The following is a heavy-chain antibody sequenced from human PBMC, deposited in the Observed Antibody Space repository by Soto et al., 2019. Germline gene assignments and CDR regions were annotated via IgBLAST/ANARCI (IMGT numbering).Heavy chain of an antibody. CDR3: ANLDWSQLPNYFDY. D-gene: IGHD1-1*01. CDR1: GFTFSSYA. V-gene: IGHV3-23*01. Sequence: GGSLRLSCAASGFTFSSYAMSWVRQAPGKGLEWVSAISGSGGSTYYADSVKGRFTISRDNSKSTLYLQLNNLRAEDTAVYYCANLDWSQLPNYFDYWGQGTLVTVSS. CDR2: ISGSGGST. J-gene: IGHJ4*02.